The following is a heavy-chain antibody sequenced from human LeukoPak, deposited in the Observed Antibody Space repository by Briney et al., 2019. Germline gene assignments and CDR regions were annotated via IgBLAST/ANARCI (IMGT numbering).Heavy chain of an antibody. CDR1: GXTFSNYG. V-gene: IGHV3-30*18. D-gene: IGHD3-10*01. CDR2: ISYDGSNK. CDR3: AKVAPDYGSGRGNWFDP. J-gene: IGHJ5*02. Sequence: EGSLRLSCAASGXTFSNYGMHWVRQAPGKGLEWVAVISYDGSNKYYADSVKGRFTISRDNSKNTLYLQTNSLRAEDTAVYYCAKVAPDYGSGRGNWFDPWGQGTLVTVSS.